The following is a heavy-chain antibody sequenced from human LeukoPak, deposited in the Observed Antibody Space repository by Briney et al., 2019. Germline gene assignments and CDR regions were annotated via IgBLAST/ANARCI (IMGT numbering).Heavy chain of an antibody. Sequence: GGSLRLSCAASGFTVSSNYMSWVRQAPGKGLEWVSVIYSGGSTYYADSVKGRFTISRDNSKNTPYLQMNSLRAEDTAVYYCARVGARDAYFDYWGQGTLVTVSS. CDR2: IYSGGST. V-gene: IGHV3-53*01. J-gene: IGHJ4*02. CDR1: GFTVSSNY. D-gene: IGHD3-16*01. CDR3: ARVGARDAYFDY.